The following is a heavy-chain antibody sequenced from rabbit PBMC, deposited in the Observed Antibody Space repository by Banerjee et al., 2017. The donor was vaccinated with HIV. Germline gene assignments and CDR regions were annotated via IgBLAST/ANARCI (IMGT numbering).Heavy chain of an antibody. Sequence: QSLEESGGDLVKPGASLTLTCTASGFSFSSIYYMCWVRQAPGKGLEWIACIYTSTGRTWYASWVNGRFTISSDNAQNTVDLQMNSLTAADTATYFCARDLGYADSNYHSLWGQGTLVTVS. CDR2: IYTSTGRT. CDR1: GFSFSSIYY. D-gene: IGHD8-1*01. J-gene: IGHJ3*01. CDR3: ARDLGYADSNYHSL. V-gene: IGHV1S40*01.